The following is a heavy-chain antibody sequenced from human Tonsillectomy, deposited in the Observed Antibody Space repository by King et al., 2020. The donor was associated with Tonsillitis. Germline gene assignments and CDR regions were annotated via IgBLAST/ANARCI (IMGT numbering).Heavy chain of an antibody. CDR1: GFTFSSYA. Sequence: QLVESGGGLVQPGGSLRLSCAASGFTFSSYAMKWVRQAPGKGLEWVSAISGSGGSTYYADSVKDRFTISRDNSKTTLYLQMNSLRAEDTAVYYCAKSLRDTIFGVVIAPDYWGQGTLVTVSS. D-gene: IGHD3-3*01. V-gene: IGHV3-23*04. J-gene: IGHJ4*02. CDR3: AKSLRDTIFGVVIAPDY. CDR2: ISGSGGST.